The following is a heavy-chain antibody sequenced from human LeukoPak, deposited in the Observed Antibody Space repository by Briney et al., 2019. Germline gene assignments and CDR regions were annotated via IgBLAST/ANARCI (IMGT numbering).Heavy chain of an antibody. CDR2: ISWNSGSI. V-gene: IGHV3-9*01. CDR1: GFTFSNQN. Sequence: GGSLRLSCSASGFTFSNQNMIWVRQAPGKGLEWVSGISWNSGSIGYADSVKGRFTISRDNAKNSLYLQMNSLRAEDTALYYCAKAKDYYYDSSGYFDYWGQGTLVTVSS. CDR3: AKAKDYYYDSSGYFDY. D-gene: IGHD3-22*01. J-gene: IGHJ4*02.